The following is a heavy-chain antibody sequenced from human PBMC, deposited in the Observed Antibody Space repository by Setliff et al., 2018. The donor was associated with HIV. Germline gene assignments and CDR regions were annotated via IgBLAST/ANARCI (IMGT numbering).Heavy chain of an antibody. Sequence: ETLSLTCSVSGGSILSSGGYFWGWIRQSPGRGLEWLGTVYFLGNRYLNPSLKSRVAVSVDTSKNHFSLRLTSVTAADTAVYYCARAPANYHDSSGFYFGGDYYFDFWGQGTLVTVSS. J-gene: IGHJ4*02. CDR3: ARAPANYHDSSGFYFGGDYYFDF. CDR2: VYFLGNR. CDR1: GGSILSSGGYF. V-gene: IGHV4-39*02. D-gene: IGHD3-22*01.